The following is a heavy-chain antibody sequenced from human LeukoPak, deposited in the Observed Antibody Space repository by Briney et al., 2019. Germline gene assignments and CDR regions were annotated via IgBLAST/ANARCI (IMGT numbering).Heavy chain of an antibody. J-gene: IGHJ6*03. CDR3: VRSGSYYYMNV. CDR1: GFTFRIYA. CDR2: ISSNGRSI. Sequence: GGSLRLSCAASGFTFRIYAMHWVRQARGKGLEYVSDISSNGRSIYYANSVKGRFTISRYNSKNTLYLQMGSLRAEDMAVYYCVRSGSYYYMNVWGKGPSVTTSS. D-gene: IGHD1-26*01. V-gene: IGHV3-64*01.